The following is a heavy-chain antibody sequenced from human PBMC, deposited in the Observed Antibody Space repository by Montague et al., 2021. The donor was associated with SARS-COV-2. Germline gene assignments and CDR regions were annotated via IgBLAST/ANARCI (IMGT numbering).Heavy chain of an antibody. D-gene: IGHD3-22*01. CDR3: ARAIVDVNRMSVVMTCLENYFDF. CDR1: GGSFSGYY. CDR2: INHSGST. J-gene: IGHJ4*02. Sequence: SETLSLTCAVYGGSFSGYYWNWIRQPPGKGMEWIWDINHSGSTNYNPSLKSRVSISVDTSKYQFSLKLSSVTAADKAVYYCARAIVDVNRMSVVMTCLENYFDFWGQGTTVTVSS. V-gene: IGHV4-34*01.